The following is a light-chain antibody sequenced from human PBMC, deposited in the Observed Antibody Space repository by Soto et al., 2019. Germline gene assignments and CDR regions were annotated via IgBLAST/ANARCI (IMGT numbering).Light chain of an antibody. CDR3: CSYAGSYTFV. CDR2: DVS. J-gene: IGLJ1*01. V-gene: IGLV2-11*01. CDR1: SSDVGGYNY. Sequence: QSVLTQPRSVSGSPGQSVTISCTGTSSDVGGYNYVSWYQQHSRKAPKLMIYDVSKRPSGVPDRFSGSKSGNTASLTISGLQAEDEADYYCCSYAGSYTFVFGTGTKVT.